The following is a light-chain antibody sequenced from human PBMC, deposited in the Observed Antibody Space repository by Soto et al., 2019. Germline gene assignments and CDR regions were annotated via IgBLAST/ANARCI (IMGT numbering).Light chain of an antibody. J-gene: IGLJ2*01. Sequence: QSALTQPASMSGSPGQSITISCTGTSSDVGTYNYVSWYQQHPGKAPKLMIYDVSNRPSGVSVRFSGSKSGNTASLTISGLQAEDEADYYCSSYISSSTAVVFGGGTKLTVL. CDR3: SSYISSSTAVV. CDR2: DVS. V-gene: IGLV2-14*01. CDR1: SSDVGTYNY.